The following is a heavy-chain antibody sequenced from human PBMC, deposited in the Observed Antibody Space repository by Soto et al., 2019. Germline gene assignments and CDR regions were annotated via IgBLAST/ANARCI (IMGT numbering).Heavy chain of an antibody. CDR2: IYYSGST. D-gene: IGHD2-15*01. CDR3: AREGVVVVAAASYYYYYGMDV. V-gene: IGHV4-30-4*01. CDR1: GGSISSGDYY. Sequence: LSLTCTVSGGSISSGDYYWSWIRQPPGKGLEWIGYIYYSGSTYYNPSLKSRVTISVDTSKNQFSLKLSSVTAADTAVYYCAREGVVVVAAASYYYYYGMDVWGQGTTVTVS. J-gene: IGHJ6*02.